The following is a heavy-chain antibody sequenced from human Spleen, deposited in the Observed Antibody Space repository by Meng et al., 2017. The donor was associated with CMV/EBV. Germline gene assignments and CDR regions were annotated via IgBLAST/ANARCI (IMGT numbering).Heavy chain of an antibody. CDR2: ISGSGVVI. Sequence: GESLKISCVASGFTFSSYAMNWVRQAPGKGLEWVSYISGSGVVIYYADSVKGRFTVSRESAKNSLYLQMNSLRAEDTAVYYCARAYQLLPDYWGQGTLVTVSS. J-gene: IGHJ4*02. CDR1: GFTFSSYA. V-gene: IGHV3-48*03. CDR3: ARAYQLLPDY. D-gene: IGHD2-2*01.